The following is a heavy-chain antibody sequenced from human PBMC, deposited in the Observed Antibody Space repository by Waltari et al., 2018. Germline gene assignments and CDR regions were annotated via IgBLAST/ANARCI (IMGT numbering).Heavy chain of an antibody. CDR1: GYSISNGYY. V-gene: IGHV4-38-2*02. CDR2: ISYNGNT. CDR3: ARGYNTGWYNS. Sequence: QVQLQESDPGLVQPSETLSLTCTVAGYSISNGYYWGWIRLPPGRGLEWIATISYNGNTYYNPSLKIRVTITADTSKNQFSLKLTSVTAADTAIYYCARGYNTGWYNSWGHGTLVTVSS. J-gene: IGHJ5*01. D-gene: IGHD2-8*02.